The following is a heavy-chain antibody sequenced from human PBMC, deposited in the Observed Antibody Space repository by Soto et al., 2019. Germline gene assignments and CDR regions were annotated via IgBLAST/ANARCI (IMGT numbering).Heavy chain of an antibody. CDR2: ISHTGRT. CDR3: ARDDTTGLFDF. D-gene: IGHD4-17*01. Sequence: SETLSLTCSVSTGSMRTYYWTWIRQSPGKGLEWIGQISHTGRTKYNPSLESRVTISVDTSRKQFSLKLTSVTAADTALYYCARDDTTGLFDFWGQGTLGTVS. CDR1: TGSMRTYY. J-gene: IGHJ4*02. V-gene: IGHV4-59*01.